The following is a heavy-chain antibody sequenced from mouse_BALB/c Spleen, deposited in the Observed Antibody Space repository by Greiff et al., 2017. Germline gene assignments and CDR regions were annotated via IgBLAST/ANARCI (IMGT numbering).Heavy chain of an antibody. J-gene: IGHJ2*01. Sequence: EVQLQESGTVLARPGASVKMSCKASGYTFTSYWMHWVKQRPGQGLEWIGAIYPGNSDTSYNQKFKGKAKLTAVTSTSTAYMELSSLTNEDSAVYYCTRGYGYDGTHFDYWGQGTTLTVSS. CDR2: IYPGNSDT. CDR3: TRGYGYDGTHFDY. V-gene: IGHV1-5*01. D-gene: IGHD2-2*01. CDR1: GYTFTSYW.